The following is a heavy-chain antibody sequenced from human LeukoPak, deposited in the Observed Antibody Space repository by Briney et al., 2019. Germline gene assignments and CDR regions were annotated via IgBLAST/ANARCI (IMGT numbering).Heavy chain of an antibody. J-gene: IGHJ2*01. D-gene: IGHD2-15*01. V-gene: IGHV4-59*08. CDR2: IYYTGNT. CDR1: GGSISTYY. CDR3: ARRPSGRMDWYLDL. Sequence: SETLSLTCTISGGSISTYYWSWLRQPPGKGLEWIGYIYYTGNTNYNPSLKSRAAMSVDTSKNHFSLKLNSVTAADTAVYYCARRPSGRMDWYLDLWGRGTLVTVSS.